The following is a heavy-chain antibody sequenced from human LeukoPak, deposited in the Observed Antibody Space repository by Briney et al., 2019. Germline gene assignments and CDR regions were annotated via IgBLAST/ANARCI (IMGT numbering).Heavy chain of an antibody. Sequence: ASVKVSCKASGYTFTSYGISCVRQAPGQGLEWMGWISAYNGNTNYAQKLQGRVTMTTDTSTSTAYMELRSLRSDDTAVYYCARTYGSGSYWPFDYWGQGTLVTVSS. J-gene: IGHJ4*02. D-gene: IGHD3-10*01. CDR2: ISAYNGNT. CDR3: ARTYGSGSYWPFDY. V-gene: IGHV1-18*01. CDR1: GYTFTSYG.